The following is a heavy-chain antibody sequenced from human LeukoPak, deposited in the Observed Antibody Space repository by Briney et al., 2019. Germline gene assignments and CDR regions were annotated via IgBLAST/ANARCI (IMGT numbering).Heavy chain of an antibody. D-gene: IGHD2-2*01. CDR1: GFTFSSYE. CDR3: ARADSKYQLLWGHFDY. CDR2: ISSSGSTI. V-gene: IGHV3-48*03. J-gene: IGHJ4*01. Sequence: GGSLRLSCAASGFTFSSYEMNWVRQAPGKGLEWVSYISSSGSTIYYADSVKGRFTISRDNAKNSLYLQMNSLRAEDTAVYYCARADSKYQLLWGHFDYWGHGTLVTVSS.